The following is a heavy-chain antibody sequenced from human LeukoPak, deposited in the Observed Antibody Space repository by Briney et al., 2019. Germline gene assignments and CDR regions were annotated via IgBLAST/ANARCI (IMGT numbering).Heavy chain of an antibody. CDR3: ARDRIAAAGGTYFDY. D-gene: IGHD6-13*01. CDR1: GYTFTSYY. CDR2: INPSGGST. Sequence: ASVKVSCKASGYTFTSYYMHWVRQAPGQGLEWMGIINPSGGSTSYAQKFQGRVTMTRDTSTSTVYMELSSLRSEDTAVYYCARDRIAAAGGTYFDYWARGTLLTVSS. V-gene: IGHV1-46*01. J-gene: IGHJ4*02.